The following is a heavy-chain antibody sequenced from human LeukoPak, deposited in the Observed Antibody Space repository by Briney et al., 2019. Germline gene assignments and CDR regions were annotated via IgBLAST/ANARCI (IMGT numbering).Heavy chain of an antibody. CDR3: AKVRDSSGYYSDAFDI. J-gene: IGHJ3*02. Sequence: GGSLRLSCAASGFTFSSYAMSWVRQAPGKGLEWVSAISGSGGSTYYADSVKGRFTISRDNSKNTLYLQMNSLRAEDTAVYYCAKVRDSSGYYSDAFDICGQGTMVTVSS. CDR2: ISGSGGST. V-gene: IGHV3-23*01. CDR1: GFTFSSYA. D-gene: IGHD3-22*01.